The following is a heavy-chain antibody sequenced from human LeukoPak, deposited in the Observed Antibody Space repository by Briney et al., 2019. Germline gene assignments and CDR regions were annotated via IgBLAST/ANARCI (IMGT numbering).Heavy chain of an antibody. D-gene: IGHD4-17*01. V-gene: IGHV1-2*02. J-gene: IGHJ2*01. CDR3: ARPTVTAGWYFDL. CDR1: GHSFTHYY. Sequence: ASVKVSCKAPGHSFTHYYLHWVRQAPGQGLEWVGWIDPNSGGTTYPQKFQGRVTMTRDTSISTAYMEWSSLKSDDTAIYYCARPTVTAGWYFDLWGRGTLVTVSS. CDR2: IDPNSGGT.